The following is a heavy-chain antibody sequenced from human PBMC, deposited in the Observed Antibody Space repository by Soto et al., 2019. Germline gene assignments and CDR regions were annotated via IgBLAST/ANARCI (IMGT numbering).Heavy chain of an antibody. CDR2: IDNSGNT. CDR3: ARGGQDFWSGPFDY. Sequence: SETLSLTCTVSDGSISTYFCNWIRQPAGKGLEWIGRIDNSGNTNYNPSLKSRVTMSADTSRNQFSLKLNSVTAADTAVYYCARGGQDFWSGPFDYWGQGALVTVS. J-gene: IGHJ4*02. V-gene: IGHV4-4*07. D-gene: IGHD3-3*01. CDR1: DGSISTYF.